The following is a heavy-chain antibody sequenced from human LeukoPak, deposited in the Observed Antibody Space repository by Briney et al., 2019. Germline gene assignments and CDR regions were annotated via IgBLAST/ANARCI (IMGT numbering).Heavy chain of an antibody. CDR1: GGSISSGGYY. V-gene: IGHV4-30-2*01. Sequence: SETLSLTCTVSGGSISSGGYYWSWIRQPPGKGLEWIGYIYHSGSTYYNPSLKSRVTISVDRSKNPFSLKLSSVTAADTAVYYCARDPPSYYYYYMDVWGKGTTVTVSS. CDR3: ARDPPSYYYYYMDV. J-gene: IGHJ6*03. CDR2: IYHSGST.